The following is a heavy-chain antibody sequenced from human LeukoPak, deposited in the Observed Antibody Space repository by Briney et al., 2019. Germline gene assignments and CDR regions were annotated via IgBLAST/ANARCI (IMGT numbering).Heavy chain of an antibody. D-gene: IGHD3-22*01. Sequence: SETLSLTCTVSGGSISSDYWNWIRQPPGKGLEWIGYIYYSGSTNYNPSLKSRVTISVDTSKNQFSLKLSSVTAADTAVYYCATTSYYYDSPDYWGQGTLVTVSS. J-gene: IGHJ4*02. V-gene: IGHV4-59*08. CDR3: ATTSYYYDSPDY. CDR2: IYYSGST. CDR1: GGSISSDY.